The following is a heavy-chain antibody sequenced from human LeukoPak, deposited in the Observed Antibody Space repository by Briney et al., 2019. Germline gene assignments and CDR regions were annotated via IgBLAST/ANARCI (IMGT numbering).Heavy chain of an antibody. J-gene: IGHJ3*02. D-gene: IGHD2-2*01. Sequence: SETLSLTCAVSGYSISSGYYWGWIRQPPGKGLEWIGSIYHSGSTYYNPPLKSRVTISVDTSKNQFSLKLSSVTAADTAVYCCATPYCSSTSCYDAFDIWGQGTMVTVSS. CDR1: GYSISSGYY. CDR3: ATPYCSSTSCYDAFDI. V-gene: IGHV4-38-2*01. CDR2: IYHSGST.